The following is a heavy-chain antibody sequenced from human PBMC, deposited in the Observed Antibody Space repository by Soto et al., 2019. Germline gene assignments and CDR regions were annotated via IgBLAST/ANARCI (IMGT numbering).Heavy chain of an antibody. CDR1: GGSITSSEYY. V-gene: IGHV4-39*07. D-gene: IGHD1-7*01. CDR2: IYYSGSS. Sequence: SETLSLTCTVSGGSITSSEYYWAWIRQPPGKGLQFVGTIYYSGSSYSNPSLKSRLSMSVDTSKNQFSLTMKSVTAADTAVYYCARDRGGWNYGSYYYGMDVWGQGTTVTVS. CDR3: ARDRGGWNYGSYYYGMDV. J-gene: IGHJ6*02.